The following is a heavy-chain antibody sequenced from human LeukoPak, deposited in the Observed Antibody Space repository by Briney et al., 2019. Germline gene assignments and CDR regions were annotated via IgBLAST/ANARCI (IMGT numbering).Heavy chain of an antibody. J-gene: IGHJ6*03. V-gene: IGHV4-34*01. CDR3: ARVGDTVTYYYYMDV. CDR1: GGSFSGYY. Sequence: SETLSLTCAVYGGSFSGYYWSWIRQPPGKGLEWIGEINHSGSTNYNPSLKSRVTISVDTSKNQFSLKPSSVTAADTAVYYCARVGDTVTYYYYMDVWGKGTTVTVSS. CDR2: INHSGST. D-gene: IGHD4-11*01.